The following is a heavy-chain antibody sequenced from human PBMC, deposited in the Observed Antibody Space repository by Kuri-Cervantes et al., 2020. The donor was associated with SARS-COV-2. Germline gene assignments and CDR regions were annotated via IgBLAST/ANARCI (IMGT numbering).Heavy chain of an antibody. Sequence: GGSLRLSCAASGFTFSSYSMNWVRQAPGKGLEWVSSISSSSSYIYYADSVKGRFTISRDDAKNSLYLQMNSLRAEDTAVYYCASAGYSSGWYPPNWFDPWGQGTLVTVSS. CDR1: GFTFSSYS. CDR3: ASAGYSSGWYPPNWFDP. CDR2: ISSSSSYI. J-gene: IGHJ5*02. V-gene: IGHV3-21*01. D-gene: IGHD6-19*01.